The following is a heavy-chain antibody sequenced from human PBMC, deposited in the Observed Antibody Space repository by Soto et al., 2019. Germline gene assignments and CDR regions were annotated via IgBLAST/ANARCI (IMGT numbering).Heavy chain of an antibody. J-gene: IGHJ4*02. CDR1: GYTFSSYA. CDR3: ARDTGDGNFDF. CDR2: INAGYGNT. D-gene: IGHD7-27*01. V-gene: IGHV1-3*01. Sequence: ASVKVSCKASGYTFSSYAMHWVRQAPGQRLEWMGWINAGYGNTKSSQKFQDRVTISRDTSASTAYMELTSLRSEDTAVYYCARDTGDGNFDFWGQVTLGTVSS.